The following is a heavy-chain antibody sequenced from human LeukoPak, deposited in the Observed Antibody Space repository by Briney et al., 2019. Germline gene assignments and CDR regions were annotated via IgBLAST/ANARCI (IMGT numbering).Heavy chain of an antibody. CDR3: DRGELFDY. Sequence: SETLSLTCAVYGGSFSGYYWSWICQPPGKGLEWIGEINHSGSTNYNPSLKSRVTISVDTSKNQFSLKLSSVTAADTAVYYCDRGELFDYWGQGTLVTVSS. V-gene: IGHV4-34*01. J-gene: IGHJ4*02. D-gene: IGHD1-26*01. CDR1: GGSFSGYY. CDR2: INHSGST.